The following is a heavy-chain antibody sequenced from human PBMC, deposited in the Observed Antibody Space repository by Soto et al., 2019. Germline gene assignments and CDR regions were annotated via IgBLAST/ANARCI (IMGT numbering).Heavy chain of an antibody. CDR2: ISAYNGNT. CDR3: ARSRITIFGVVIFAKPLYGMDV. D-gene: IGHD3-3*01. CDR1: GYTFTSYG. V-gene: IGHV1-18*01. J-gene: IGHJ6*02. Sequence: ASVKVSCKASGYTFTSYGISWVRQAPGQGLEWMGWISAYNGNTNYAQKLQGRVTMTTDTSTSTAYMELRSLRSDDTAVYYCARSRITIFGVVIFAKPLYGMDVWGQGTTVTVSS.